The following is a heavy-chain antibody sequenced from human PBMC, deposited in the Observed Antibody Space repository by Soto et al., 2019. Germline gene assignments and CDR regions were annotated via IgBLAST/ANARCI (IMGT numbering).Heavy chain of an antibody. D-gene: IGHD5-18*01. Sequence: GGALRLSCGASGFTFSSYSMNWVRPAPGKGLEWVSSISSSSSYIYYADSVKGRFTISRDNAKNSLYLQMNSLRAEDTAVYYCARDREYSYGIDYWGQGTLVTVSS. CDR1: GFTFSSYS. V-gene: IGHV3-21*04. CDR2: ISSSSSYI. J-gene: IGHJ4*02. CDR3: ARDREYSYGIDY.